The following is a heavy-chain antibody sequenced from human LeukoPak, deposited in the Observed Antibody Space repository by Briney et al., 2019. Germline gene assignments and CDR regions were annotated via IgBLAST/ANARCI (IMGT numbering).Heavy chain of an antibody. CDR3: AKLEDSSFDY. Sequence: PGGSLRLSCAASGFTFSDYAMNWVRQTPGKGLEWVSAISNSGHSTYYVDSVKGRFTISRDNSKNTLYLQMNSLRAEDTAVYYCAKLEDSSFDYWGQGTLVTVSS. J-gene: IGHJ4*02. CDR1: GFTFSDYA. D-gene: IGHD6-6*01. CDR2: ISNSGHST. V-gene: IGHV3-23*01.